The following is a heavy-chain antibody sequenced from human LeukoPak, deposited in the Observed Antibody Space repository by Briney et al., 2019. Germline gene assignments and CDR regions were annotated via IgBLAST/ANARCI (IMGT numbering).Heavy chain of an antibody. V-gene: IGHV3-30*02. D-gene: IGHD6-6*01. CDR3: ANGPNFEYSSAQGLTDAFDI. CDR1: GFTFSSYG. Sequence: GGSLRLSCAASGFTFSSYGMHWVRQAPGKGLEWVAFIRYDGSNKYYADSVKGRFTISRDNSKNTLYLQMNSLRAEDTAVYYCANGPNFEYSSAQGLTDAFDIWGQGTMVTVSS. CDR2: IRYDGSNK. J-gene: IGHJ3*02.